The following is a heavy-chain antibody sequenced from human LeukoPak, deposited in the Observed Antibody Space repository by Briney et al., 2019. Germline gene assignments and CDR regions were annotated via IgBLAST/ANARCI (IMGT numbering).Heavy chain of an antibody. CDR2: IYTSGSI. CDR3: ARAVGTDGYNLWVY. CDR1: GGSISSYY. V-gene: IGHV4-4*07. J-gene: IGHJ4*02. D-gene: IGHD5-24*01. Sequence: SETLSLTRTVSGGSISSYYWSWIRQPAGKGLEWIGRIYTSGSITYNPSLKSRVTISVDTSKNQFSLKLTSVTAADTAVYYCARAVGTDGYNLWVYWGQGTLVTVSS.